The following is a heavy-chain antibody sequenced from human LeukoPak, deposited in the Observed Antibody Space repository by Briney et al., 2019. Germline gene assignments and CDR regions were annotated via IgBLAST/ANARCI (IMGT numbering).Heavy chain of an antibody. CDR1: GFTFSSYE. Sequence: GGSLRLSCAASGFTFSSYEMNWVRQAPGKGLEWVSYISSSGSTIYYADSVKGRFTISRDNAKNSLYLQMNSLRAEDTAVYYCARLVNYHYYMDVWGKGTTVTVSS. J-gene: IGHJ6*03. V-gene: IGHV3-48*03. CDR3: ARLVNYHYYMDV. D-gene: IGHD4-23*01. CDR2: ISSSGSTI.